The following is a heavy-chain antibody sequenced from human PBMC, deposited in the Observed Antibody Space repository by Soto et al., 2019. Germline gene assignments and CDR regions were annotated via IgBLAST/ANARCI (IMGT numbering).Heavy chain of an antibody. D-gene: IGHD6-13*01. V-gene: IGHV1-8*01. J-gene: IGHJ3*02. Sequence: ASVKVSCKASGYTFTSHDINWVRQATGQGLEWMGWMNPNSGNTGYAQKFQGRVTMTRNTSISIAYMELSSLRSEDTAVYYCATYSSSDAFDIWGQGTMVTVSS. CDR2: MNPNSGNT. CDR1: GYTFTSHD. CDR3: ATYSSSDAFDI.